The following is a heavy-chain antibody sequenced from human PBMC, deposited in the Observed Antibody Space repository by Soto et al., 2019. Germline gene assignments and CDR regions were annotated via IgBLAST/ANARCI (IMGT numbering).Heavy chain of an antibody. V-gene: IGHV3-23*01. CDR2: ISGSVGST. D-gene: IGHD3-10*01. CDR3: AKGVLGYFDWSKDYYGSGSDYGLDY. Sequence: EVQLLESGGGLVQPGGSLRLSCAASGFTFSSYAMSWVRQAPGKGLEWVSAISGSVGSTYYADSVKGRFTISRDNSKNTLYLQMNSLRAEDTAVYYCAKGVLGYFDWSKDYYGSGSDYGLDYWVQVTLVTVSS. J-gene: IGHJ4*02. CDR1: GFTFSSYA.